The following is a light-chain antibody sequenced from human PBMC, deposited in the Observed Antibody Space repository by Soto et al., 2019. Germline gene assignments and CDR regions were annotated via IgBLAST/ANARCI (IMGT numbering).Light chain of an antibody. Sequence: QSVLTQPPSVSGAPGQRVTISCTGSSSNIGANYDVQWYQQLPGTAPRLLIYGNNNRPSGVPDRISGSKAGTSDSLVITGLQAEDEAHYYCQAYDSSLSAVVFGGGTKLTVL. CDR2: GNN. J-gene: IGLJ2*01. V-gene: IGLV1-40*01. CDR3: QAYDSSLSAVV. CDR1: SSNIGANYD.